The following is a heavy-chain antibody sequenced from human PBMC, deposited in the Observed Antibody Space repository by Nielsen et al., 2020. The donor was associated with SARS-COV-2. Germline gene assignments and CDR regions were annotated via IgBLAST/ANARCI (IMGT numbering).Heavy chain of an antibody. V-gene: IGHV1-18*04. CDR1: GYTFTSYG. Sequence: ASVKDSCKASGYTFTSYGISWVRQAPGQGLEWMGWISAYNGNTNYAQKLQGRVTMTTDTSTSTAYMELRSLRSDDTAVYYCARLGYCSSTSCYHYYYYYMDVWGKGTTVTVSS. CDR2: ISAYNGNT. D-gene: IGHD2-2*01. J-gene: IGHJ6*03. CDR3: ARLGYCSSTSCYHYYYYYMDV.